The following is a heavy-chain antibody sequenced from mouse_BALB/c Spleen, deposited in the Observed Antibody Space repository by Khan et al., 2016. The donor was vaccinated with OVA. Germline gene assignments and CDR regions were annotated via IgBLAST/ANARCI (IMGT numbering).Heavy chain of an antibody. D-gene: IGHD1-1*01. CDR1: GFSLTTYG. Sequence: QVQLKESGPGLVAPSQSLSITCTVPGFSLTTYGVNWVRQPPGKGLEWLGVIWAGGSTNYNSAPISRLGISKDNSQSQAFLKMNSLQTEDTARYYCTRAYYYGACFAYWGQGTLVTVSA. J-gene: IGHJ3*01. V-gene: IGHV2-9*02. CDR2: IWAGGST. CDR3: TRAYYYGACFAY.